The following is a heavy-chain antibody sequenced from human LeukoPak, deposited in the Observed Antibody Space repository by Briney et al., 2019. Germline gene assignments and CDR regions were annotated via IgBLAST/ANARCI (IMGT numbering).Heavy chain of an antibody. CDR3: ARDPYSGNYGTYYYYYMDV. D-gene: IGHD1-26*01. CDR1: GFTFSNYN. CDR2: ITSSGTYT. Sequence: GGSLRLSCADSGFTFSNYNMNWVRQAPGKAREWVSSITSSGTYTFYADSVKGRFTISRDNAKNSLYLQMDSLGPEDTAVYYCARDPYSGNYGTYYYYYMDVWGKGTTVTISS. J-gene: IGHJ6*03. V-gene: IGHV3-21*01.